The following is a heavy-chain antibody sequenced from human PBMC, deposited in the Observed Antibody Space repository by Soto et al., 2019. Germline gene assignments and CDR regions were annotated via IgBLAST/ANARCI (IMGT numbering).Heavy chain of an antibody. CDR1: GFTFRSYW. V-gene: IGHV3-74*01. J-gene: IGHJ4*02. CDR2: INSDGSST. D-gene: IGHD2-15*01. CDR3: VRTSLVVAAATREDY. Sequence: GGSLRLSCAASGFTFRSYWMHWVRPAPGKGLVWVSRINSDGSSTSYADSVKGRFTISRDNAKNTLYLQMNSLRAEDTAVYYCVRTSLVVAAATREDYWGQGTLVTVSS.